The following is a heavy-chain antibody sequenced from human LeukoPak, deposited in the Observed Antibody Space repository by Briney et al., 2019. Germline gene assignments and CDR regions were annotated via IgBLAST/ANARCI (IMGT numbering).Heavy chain of an antibody. CDR3: ARVVYGSGINLNWFDP. J-gene: IGHJ5*02. V-gene: IGHV1-18*01. D-gene: IGHD3-10*01. Sequence: ASVKVSCKASGYTFTIYGISWVRQAPGQGLEWMGWISAYNGNTNYAQKLQGRVTMTTDTSTSTAYMELRSLRSDDTAMYYCARVVYGSGINLNWFDPWGQGTLVTVSS. CDR2: ISAYNGNT. CDR1: GYTFTIYG.